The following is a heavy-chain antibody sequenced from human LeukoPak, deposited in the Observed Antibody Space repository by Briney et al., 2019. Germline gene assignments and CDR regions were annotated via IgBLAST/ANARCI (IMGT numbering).Heavy chain of an antibody. CDR2: VYTSGST. D-gene: IGHD6-19*01. V-gene: IGHV4-61*02. CDR3: ARDRGYSSGWSSGAFDI. Sequence: SQTLSLTCTVAGGSISSGSYYWSWIQQPAGKGLEWIGLVYTSGSTNYNPSLQSRVTISVDKSKNQFSLKLSSVTAADTAVYYCARDRGYSSGWSSGAFDIWGQGTMVTVSS. J-gene: IGHJ3*02. CDR1: GGSISSGSYY.